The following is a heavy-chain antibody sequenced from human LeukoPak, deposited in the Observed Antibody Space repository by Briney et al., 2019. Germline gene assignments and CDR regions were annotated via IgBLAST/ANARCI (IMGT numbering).Heavy chain of an antibody. V-gene: IGHV4-39*01. D-gene: IGHD2-15*01. CDR2: IYYSGSA. J-gene: IGHJ5*02. CDR3: ARHGGSPDWFDP. Sequence: SETLSLTCTVSGGSITSSAYYWGWVRQPPGKGLEWIGNIYYSGSAYYNPSLKSRVTISVDTSKNQFSLKVTSVTAADTGVYYCARHGGSPDWFDPWGQGTLVPVSS. CDR1: GGSITSSAYY.